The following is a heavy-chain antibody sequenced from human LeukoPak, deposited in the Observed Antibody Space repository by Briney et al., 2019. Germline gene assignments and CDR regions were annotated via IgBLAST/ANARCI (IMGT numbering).Heavy chain of an antibody. CDR2: IYYSGST. CDR3: ARILRGYSGYDYYFDY. V-gene: IGHV4-61*01. CDR1: GGSVSSGSYY. Sequence: SETLSLTCTVSGGSVSSGSYYWSWIRQPPGKGLEWIGYIYYSGSTNYNPSLKSRVTISVDTSKNQFSLKLSSVTAADTAVCYCARILRGYSGYDYYFDYWGQGTLVTVSS. J-gene: IGHJ4*02. D-gene: IGHD5-12*01.